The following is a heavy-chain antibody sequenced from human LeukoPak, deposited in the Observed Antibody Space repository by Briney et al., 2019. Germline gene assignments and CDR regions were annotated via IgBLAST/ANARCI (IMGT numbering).Heavy chain of an antibody. CDR3: AKDSSGYYSNFDY. J-gene: IGHJ4*02. CDR2: ISWNSGSI. D-gene: IGHD3-22*01. Sequence: GRSLRLSCAASGFTFDDYAMHWVRQAPEKGLEWVSGISWNSGSIGYADSVKGRFTISRDNAKNSLYLQMNSLRAEDTALYYCAKDSSGYYSNFDYWGQGTLVTVSS. CDR1: GFTFDDYA. V-gene: IGHV3-9*01.